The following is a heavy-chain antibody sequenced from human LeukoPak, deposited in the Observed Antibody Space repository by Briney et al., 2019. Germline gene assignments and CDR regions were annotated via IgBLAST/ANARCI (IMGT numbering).Heavy chain of an antibody. CDR3: ARWRRYYGSGSPPGHWYLDL. J-gene: IGHJ2*01. CDR2: INHSGST. V-gene: IGHV4-34*01. CDR1: GGSFSGYY. Sequence: PSETLSLTCAVYGGSFSGYYWSWIRQPPGKGLESIGEINHSGSTNYNPSLKSRVTISVDTSKNQFSLKLSSVTAADTAVYYCARWRRYYGSGSPPGHWYLDLWGRGTLVTVSS. D-gene: IGHD3-10*01.